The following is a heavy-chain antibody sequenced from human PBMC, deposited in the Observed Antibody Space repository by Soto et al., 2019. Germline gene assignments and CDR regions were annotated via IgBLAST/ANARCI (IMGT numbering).Heavy chain of an antibody. Sequence: QVQLQESGPGLVKPSQTLSLTCTVSGGSISSGGYYWSWIRQHPGKGLEWIGYIYYSGSTYYNPSLKSRVTISVDTSKNQFSLKMSSVTAADTAVYSCARVPTVTTRSKDDYYYYYGMDVWGQGTTVTVSS. CDR1: GGSISSGGYY. J-gene: IGHJ6*02. V-gene: IGHV4-31*03. D-gene: IGHD4-17*01. CDR3: ARVPTVTTRSKDDYYYYYGMDV. CDR2: IYYSGST.